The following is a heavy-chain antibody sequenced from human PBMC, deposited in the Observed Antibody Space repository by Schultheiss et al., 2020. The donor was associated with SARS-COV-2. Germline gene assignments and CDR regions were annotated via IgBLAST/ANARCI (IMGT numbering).Heavy chain of an antibody. CDR3: ARVRPGGLVPVY. J-gene: IGHJ4*02. CDR1: GYTFTSYG. CDR2: INPNSGGT. V-gene: IGHV1-18*01. Sequence: ASVKVSCKASGYTFTSYGISWVRQAPGQGLEWMGWINPNSGGTNYAQKFQGRVTMTRDTSTSTAYMELRSLRSDDTAVYYCARVRPGGLVPVYWGQGTLVTVSS. D-gene: IGHD6-6*01.